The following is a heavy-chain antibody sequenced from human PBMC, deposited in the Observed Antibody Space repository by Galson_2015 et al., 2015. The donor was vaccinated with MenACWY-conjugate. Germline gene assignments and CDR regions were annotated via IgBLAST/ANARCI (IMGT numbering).Heavy chain of an antibody. Sequence: PALVKPPQTLTLTCTFSGFSLSTSGVGVGWIRQPPGKALEWLALIYWDDDKRYSPSLRSRLTITKDTSKNHVVLTMTNMDPVDTATYYCSRTGATPGDYWGQGTLVTVSS. V-gene: IGHV2-5*02. J-gene: IGHJ4*02. D-gene: IGHD2-15*01. CDR2: IYWDDDK. CDR3: SRTGATPGDY. CDR1: GFSLSTSGVG.